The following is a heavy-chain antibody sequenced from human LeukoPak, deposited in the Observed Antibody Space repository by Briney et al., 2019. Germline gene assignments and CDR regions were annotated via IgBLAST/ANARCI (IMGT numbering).Heavy chain of an antibody. CDR2: ISAYNGNT. Sequence: ASVKVSCKASGYTFTSYGISWVRQAPGQGLEWMRWISAYNGNTNYAQKLQGRVTMTTDTSTSTAYMELRSLRSDDTAVYYCARVDSSGYYYNNWFDPWGQGTLVTVSS. D-gene: IGHD3-22*01. CDR1: GYTFTSYG. J-gene: IGHJ5*02. CDR3: ARVDSSGYYYNNWFDP. V-gene: IGHV1-18*01.